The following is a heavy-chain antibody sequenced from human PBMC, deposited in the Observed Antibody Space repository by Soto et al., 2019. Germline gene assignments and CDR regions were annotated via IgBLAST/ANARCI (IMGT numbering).Heavy chain of an antibody. CDR3: ARAGYTYCGGDCYPPDFDY. Sequence: ASVKVSCKASGYTFTSYGISWVRQAPGQGLEWMGWISAYNGNTNYAQKLQGRVTMTTDTSTSTAYMELRSLRSDDTAVYYCARAGYTYCGGDCYPPDFDYWGQGTLVTV. CDR1: GYTFTSYG. J-gene: IGHJ4*02. V-gene: IGHV1-18*01. D-gene: IGHD2-21*02. CDR2: ISAYNGNT.